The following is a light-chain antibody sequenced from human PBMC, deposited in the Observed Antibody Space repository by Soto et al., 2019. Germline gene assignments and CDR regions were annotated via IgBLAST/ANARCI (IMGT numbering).Light chain of an antibody. Sequence: QSVLTQPPSASGTPGQRVTISCSGRRSNVGTNLVNWYQQLPGTAPKLLIYAHIQRPSGVPDRFSGSTSGTSASLAISGLQSEDEADYYCCSYAGSYTNYVFGTGTKVTVL. CDR2: AHI. J-gene: IGLJ1*01. V-gene: IGLV1-44*01. CDR3: CSYAGSYTNYV. CDR1: RSNVGTNL.